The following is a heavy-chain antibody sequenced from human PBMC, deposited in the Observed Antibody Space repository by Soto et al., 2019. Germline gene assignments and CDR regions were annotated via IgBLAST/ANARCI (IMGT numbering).Heavy chain of an antibody. V-gene: IGHV4-59*01. CDR1: GGSISSYY. CDR3: ARARYSYGPYYYTDV. Sequence: SETLSLTCTVSGGSISSYYWSWIRQPPGKGLEWIGYIYYSGSTNYNPSLKSRVTISVDTSKNQFSLKLSSVTAADTAVYYCARARYSYGPYYYTDVWGKGTTVTVSS. J-gene: IGHJ6*03. CDR2: IYYSGST. D-gene: IGHD5-18*01.